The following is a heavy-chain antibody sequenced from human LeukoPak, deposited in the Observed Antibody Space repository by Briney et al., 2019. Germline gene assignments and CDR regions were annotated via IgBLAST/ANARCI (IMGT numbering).Heavy chain of an antibody. D-gene: IGHD7-27*01. V-gene: IGHV3-7*01. J-gene: IGHJ4*02. CDR3: VRDLGHSRHYFEY. Sequence: GGSLRLSCAASGFTFNSFFFNWVRLTPGRELEWGACISQDGSEKFYMDSVRGRFTISRENTKNSLYLQMNSLRAEDTAVYFCVRDLGHSRHYFEYWGQGALVTVSS. CDR2: ISQDGSEK. CDR1: GFTFNSFF.